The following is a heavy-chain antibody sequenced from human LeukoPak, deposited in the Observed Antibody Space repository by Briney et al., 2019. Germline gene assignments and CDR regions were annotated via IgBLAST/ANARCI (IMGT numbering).Heavy chain of an antibody. CDR3: ARDLDFYATDY. V-gene: IGHV3-7*01. J-gene: IGHJ4*02. D-gene: IGHD2/OR15-2a*01. CDR2: IGKDGSWI. CDR1: GFSLSGYW. Sequence: GSLRLSCTASGFSLSGYWMSWVRQAPGQGLEWVANIGKDGSWIHYADSVKGRFTISRDNAKNSLSLQMNSLRADDTAIYYCARDLDFYATDYWGQGTLVTVSS.